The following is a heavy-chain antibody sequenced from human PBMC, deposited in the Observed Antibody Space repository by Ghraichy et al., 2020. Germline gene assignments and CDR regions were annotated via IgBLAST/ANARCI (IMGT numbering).Heavy chain of an antibody. V-gene: IGHV3-23*01. CDR1: GFIFSNYG. J-gene: IGHJ5*02. CDR2: ISGSGDYT. CDR3: ATDSGWLHVS. Sequence: GESLNISCVASGFIFSNYGMSWVRQAPGKGLEWVSAISGSGDYTPYVDSVKGRFTISRDNSKSTLYLHMNSLRADDTAVYYCATDSGWLHVSWGQGTLVTVSS. D-gene: IGHD5-24*01.